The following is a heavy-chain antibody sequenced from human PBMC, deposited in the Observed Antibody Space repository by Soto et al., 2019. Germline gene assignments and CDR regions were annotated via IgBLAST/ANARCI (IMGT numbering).Heavy chain of an antibody. CDR2: TYYRSRWYS. CDR3: ARSEEDSDYYYYGMDV. CDR1: WDTVSNNSVA. Sequence: SQTFSLTGVGSWDTVSNNSVAGNWVRQSPSRVLVWLGRTYYRSRWYSDYAVYVRSRIDINADTSKNQVSLQLNSVTPEDTAVYYCARSEEDSDYYYYGMDVWGQGTTVTVSS. D-gene: IGHD2-15*01. V-gene: IGHV6-1*01. J-gene: IGHJ6*02.